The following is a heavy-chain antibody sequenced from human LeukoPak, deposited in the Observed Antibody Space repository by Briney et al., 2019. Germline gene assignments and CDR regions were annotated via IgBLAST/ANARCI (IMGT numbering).Heavy chain of an antibody. CDR1: GYSFTSNA. J-gene: IGHJ3*02. D-gene: IGHD2-2*01. V-gene: IGHV1-3*04. Sequence: GASVKVSCKASGYSFTSNAMHWVRQGPGQGLEWMGWINTGNGNTQYSQKFQGRVTFTRDTSASTAYMELRSLRSDDTAVYYCARYLIPYCSSTSCYPPGAFDIWGQGTMVTVSS. CDR2: INTGNGNT. CDR3: ARYLIPYCSSTSCYPPGAFDI.